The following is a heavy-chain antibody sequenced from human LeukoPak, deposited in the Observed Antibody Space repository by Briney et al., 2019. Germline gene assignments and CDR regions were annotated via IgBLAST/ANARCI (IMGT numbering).Heavy chain of an antibody. CDR1: GYTFTSYY. Sequence: ASVKVSCKASGYTFTSYYMHWVRQAPGQGLEWMGIINPSGGSTSYAQKFQGRVTMTRDTSTSTVYMELSSLRSEDTAVYYCARLLSDIVVVVAARDFDYWGQGTLVTVSS. D-gene: IGHD2-15*01. CDR3: ARLLSDIVVVVAARDFDY. J-gene: IGHJ4*02. CDR2: INPSGGST. V-gene: IGHV1-46*01.